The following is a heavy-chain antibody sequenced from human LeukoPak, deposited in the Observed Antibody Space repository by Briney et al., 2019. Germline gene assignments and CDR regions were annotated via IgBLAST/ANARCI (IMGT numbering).Heavy chain of an antibody. CDR2: INHSGST. CDR3: ARFTLYYYGSGSLNAYYFDY. D-gene: IGHD3-10*01. J-gene: IGHJ4*02. Sequence: SETLSLTCAVYGGSFRGYYWSWIRQPPGKGLEWIGEINHSGSTNYNLSLKSRVTISVDTSKNQFSLKLSSVTAADTAVYYCARFTLYYYGSGSLNAYYFDYWGQGTLVTVSS. V-gene: IGHV4-34*01. CDR1: GGSFRGYY.